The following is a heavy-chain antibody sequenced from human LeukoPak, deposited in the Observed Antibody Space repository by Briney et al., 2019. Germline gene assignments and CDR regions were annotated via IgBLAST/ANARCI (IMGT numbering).Heavy chain of an antibody. CDR3: ARDFRSTMIRGVIIGLDY. J-gene: IGHJ4*02. Sequence: PGGSLRLSCAASGFTFSSYGLHWVRQAPGKGLEWVAVIWYVGSNKYYGDSVKGRFTISRDNSKNTLYLQMNSLRAEDTAVYYCARDFRSTMIRGVIIGLDYWGQGTLVTVSS. CDR2: IWYVGSNK. CDR1: GFTFSSYG. D-gene: IGHD3-10*01. V-gene: IGHV3-33*01.